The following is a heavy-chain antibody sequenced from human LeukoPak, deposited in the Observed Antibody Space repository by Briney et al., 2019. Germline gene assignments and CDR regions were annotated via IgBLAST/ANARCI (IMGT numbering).Heavy chain of an antibody. CDR3: ARDGSGYYSLDY. D-gene: IGHD3-22*01. CDR2: IYYSGST. V-gene: IGHV4-59*01. Sequence: SETLSLTCTVSGGSINSYYWSWIRQPPGKGLEWIGYIYYSGSTNYNPSLKSRVTISVDTSKNQFSLKVSSVTAADTAVYYCARDGSGYYSLDYWGQGTLVTVSS. J-gene: IGHJ4*02. CDR1: GGSINSYY.